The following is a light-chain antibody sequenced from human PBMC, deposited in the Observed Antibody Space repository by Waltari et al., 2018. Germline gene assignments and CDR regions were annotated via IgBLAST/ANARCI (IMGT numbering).Light chain of an antibody. J-gene: IGKJ1*01. Sequence: EIVVTQSPGTLSLSPGERATLSCKASQRLSTNFLGWYQQKPGQAPRLLMYATSRRATGTPDRFSGSGSGTDFTLTISRLEPEDSAVYYCHYYGSYMWTFGQGTKVEIK. CDR2: ATS. CDR1: QRLSTNF. V-gene: IGKV3-20*01. CDR3: HYYGSYMWT.